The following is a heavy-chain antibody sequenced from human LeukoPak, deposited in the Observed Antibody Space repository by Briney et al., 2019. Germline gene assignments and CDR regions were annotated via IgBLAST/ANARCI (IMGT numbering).Heavy chain of an antibody. J-gene: IGHJ6*02. CDR1: GFTLSNHW. V-gene: IGHV3-7*03. CDR3: ARNNGMDV. Sequence: PGGSLRLSCAASGFTLSNHWMTWVRQVPGRGPEWVANVNRDGSETYYLDSVKGRFTISKDNAKNSLYLQMNSRRAEDTALYHCARNNGMDVWGQGTTVIVSS. CDR2: VNRDGSET.